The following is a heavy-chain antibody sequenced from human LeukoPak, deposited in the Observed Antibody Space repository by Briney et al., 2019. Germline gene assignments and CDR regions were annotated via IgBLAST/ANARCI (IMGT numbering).Heavy chain of an antibody. CDR3: AKDGGLWVSAHWGDS. CDR2: ITTSDGNT. CDR1: GFTFSSYT. V-gene: IGHV3-23*01. D-gene: IGHD7-27*01. J-gene: IGHJ4*02. Sequence: GGSLRLTCAASGFTFSSYTMSWVRQAPGKGLEWVSTITTSDGNTYYADSVKGWFTVSRDNSKNTLFLQMNSLRAEDTAVYYCAKDGGLWVSAHWGDSWGRGTLVTVSS.